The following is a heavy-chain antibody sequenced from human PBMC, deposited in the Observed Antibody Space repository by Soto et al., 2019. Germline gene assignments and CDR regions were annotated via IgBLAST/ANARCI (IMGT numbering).Heavy chain of an antibody. CDR1: GYTFTTHA. Sequence: ASVKVSCKAPGYTFTTHAMHWVRQAPGQSLEWMGWINGGTGQTKHSQRFQGRVNITRDTSASTAYMELSSLRSEDTAVYYCARGKGMEENYYYYGLDIWGQGPTVTVSS. V-gene: IGHV1-3*01. CDR2: INGGTGQT. J-gene: IGHJ6*02. D-gene: IGHD1-1*01. CDR3: ARGKGMEENYYYYGLDI.